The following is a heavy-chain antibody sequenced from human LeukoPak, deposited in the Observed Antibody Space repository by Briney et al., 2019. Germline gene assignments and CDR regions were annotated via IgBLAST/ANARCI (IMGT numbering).Heavy chain of an antibody. CDR3: ATGVGYSYGKS. Sequence: ASVTVSCTVSGYTLTELSIHWLRQAHGKGNGWMGGFDPDDGETIYAQKFQGRVTMTEDTSTDTAYMELSRLRSEDTAVYYCATGVGYSYGKSWGQGTLVTVSS. J-gene: IGHJ4*02. D-gene: IGHD5-18*01. CDR2: FDPDDGET. V-gene: IGHV1-24*01. CDR1: GYTLTELS.